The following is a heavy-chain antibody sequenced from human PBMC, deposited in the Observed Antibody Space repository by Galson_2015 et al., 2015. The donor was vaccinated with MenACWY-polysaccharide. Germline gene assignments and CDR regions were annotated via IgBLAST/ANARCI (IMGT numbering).Heavy chain of an antibody. CDR2: MSPNTAKT. Sequence: SVKVSCKASGYTFTSYDINWVRQATGQGLEWMGWMSPNTAKTGYAQKFQGRVTMTSNTSISTAYMELSSLTSEDTAVYFCATGRRGTAVAGTAAGFPCPRGPGILVPVSS. V-gene: IGHV1-8*01. J-gene: IGHJ5*02. CDR1: GYTFTSYD. CDR3: ATGRRGTAVAGTAAGFPCP. D-gene: IGHD6-19*01.